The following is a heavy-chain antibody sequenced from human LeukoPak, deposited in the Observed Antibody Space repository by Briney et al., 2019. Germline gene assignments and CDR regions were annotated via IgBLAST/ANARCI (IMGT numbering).Heavy chain of an antibody. CDR3: ARGGRWLQSSWFDY. CDR1: GGSFSGYY. Sequence: SETLSLTCAVYGGSFSGYYWSWIRQPPGKGLEWIGEINHSGSTNYNPSLKSRVTISVDTSKNQFSLKLGSVTAADTAVYYCARGGRWLQSSWFDYWGQGTLVTVSS. V-gene: IGHV4-34*01. CDR2: INHSGST. D-gene: IGHD5-24*01. J-gene: IGHJ4*02.